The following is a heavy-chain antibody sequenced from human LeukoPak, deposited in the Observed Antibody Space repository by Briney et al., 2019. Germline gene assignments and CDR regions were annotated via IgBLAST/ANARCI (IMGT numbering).Heavy chain of an antibody. J-gene: IGHJ4*02. V-gene: IGHV5-51*01. CDR2: IYPADSDT. D-gene: IGHD3-10*01. CDR3: ARQSRDGSKTRGYFFDY. Sequence: GESPKISCQVSGYIFTNYWIGWVRQMPGEGLESMGIIYPADSDTTYSPPFQGPVTISADKSISTAYLQWSSLRASDTAMYYCARQSRDGSKTRGYFFDYWGQGTLVTVSS. CDR1: GYIFTNYW.